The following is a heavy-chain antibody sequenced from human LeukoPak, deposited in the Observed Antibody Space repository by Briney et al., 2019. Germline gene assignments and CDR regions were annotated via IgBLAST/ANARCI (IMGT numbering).Heavy chain of an antibody. CDR3: ARVYSSGWFDNWFDP. D-gene: IGHD6-19*01. CDR1: GYTFTSYA. CDR2: INAGNGNT. J-gene: IGHJ5*02. Sequence: GASVKVSCKASGYTFTSYAMHWVRQAPGQRLEWMGWINAGNGNTKYSQKFQGRVTITRDTSASTAYMELSSLRPEDTAVYYCARVYSSGWFDNWFDPWGQGTLVTVSS. V-gene: IGHV1-3*01.